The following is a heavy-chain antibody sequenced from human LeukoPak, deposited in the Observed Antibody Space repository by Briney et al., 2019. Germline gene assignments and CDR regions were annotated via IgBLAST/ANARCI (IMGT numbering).Heavy chain of an antibody. J-gene: IGHJ3*02. Sequence: ASVKVSCKASGGTFSSYAISWVRQAPGQGLEWMGWISAYNGNTNYAQKLQGRVTMTTDTSTSTAYMELRSLRSDDTAVYYCARDGPLLDCSSTSCYHDAFDIWGQGTMVTVSS. CDR1: GGTFSSYA. D-gene: IGHD2-2*01. CDR2: ISAYNGNT. V-gene: IGHV1-18*01. CDR3: ARDGPLLDCSSTSCYHDAFDI.